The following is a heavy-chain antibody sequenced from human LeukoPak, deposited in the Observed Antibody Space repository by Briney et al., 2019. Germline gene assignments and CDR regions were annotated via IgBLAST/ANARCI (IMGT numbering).Heavy chain of an antibody. D-gene: IGHD1-26*01. CDR1: GGSFSGYY. CDR2: INHSGST. CDR3: ARGRYQWEPEYYYYYYGMDV. V-gene: IGHV4-34*01. J-gene: IGHJ6*02. Sequence: SETLSLTCAVYGGSFSGYYWSWIRQPPGKGLEWIGGINHSGSTNYNPSLKSRVTISVDTSKNQFSLKLSSVTAADTAVYYCARGRYQWEPEYYYYYYGMDVWGQGTTVTVSS.